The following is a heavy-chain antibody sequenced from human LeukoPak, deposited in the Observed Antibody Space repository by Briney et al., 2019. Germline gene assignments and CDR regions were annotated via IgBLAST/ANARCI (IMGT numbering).Heavy chain of an antibody. D-gene: IGHD3-22*01. CDR2: IWYDGSNK. J-gene: IGHJ4*02. Sequence: PGRSLRLSCAASGFTFSSYGMHWVRQAPGKGLEWVAVIWYDGSNKYYADSVKGRFTISRDNSKNTLYLQMNSLRAEDTAVYYCARVREGKNSAYHPSDYWGPGTLVTVSS. CDR3: ARVREGKNSAYHPSDY. CDR1: GFTFSSYG. V-gene: IGHV3-33*01.